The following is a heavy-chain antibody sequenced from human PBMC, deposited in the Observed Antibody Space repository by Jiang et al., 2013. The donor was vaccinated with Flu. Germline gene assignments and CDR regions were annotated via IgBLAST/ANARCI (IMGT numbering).Heavy chain of an antibody. D-gene: IGHD6-19*01. CDR3: ARASTVLIAVAATFDY. J-gene: IGHJ4*02. CDR2: TYYRSKWYD. CDR1: GDSVSSKSAA. Sequence: QTLSLTCAISGDSVSSKSAAWNWIRQSPSRGLEWLGRTYYRSKWYDDYAVSVQSRITINPDTSKNQFSLQLNSVTPEDTAIYYCARASTVLIAVAATFDYWGQGPWSPSP. V-gene: IGHV6-1*01.